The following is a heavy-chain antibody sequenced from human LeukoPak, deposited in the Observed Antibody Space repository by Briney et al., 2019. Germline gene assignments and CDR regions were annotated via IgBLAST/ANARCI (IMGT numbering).Heavy chain of an antibody. Sequence: SETLSLTCTVSGGSISSGGYYWSWIRQHPGKGLEWIGYIYYSGSTYYNPSLKSRVTISVDTSKNQFSLKLSSVTAADTAVYYCARDLGPPRNYDFRSSYYYGMDVWGQGTTVTVSS. CDR2: IYYSGST. V-gene: IGHV4-31*03. CDR1: GGSISSGGYY. D-gene: IGHD3-3*01. J-gene: IGHJ6*02. CDR3: ARDLGPPRNYDFRSSYYYGMDV.